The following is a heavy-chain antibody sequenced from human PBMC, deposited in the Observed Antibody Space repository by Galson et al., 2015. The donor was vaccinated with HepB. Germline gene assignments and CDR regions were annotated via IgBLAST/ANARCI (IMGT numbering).Heavy chain of an antibody. D-gene: IGHD1-26*01. CDR1: GFSLSTSGMC. J-gene: IGHJ4*02. Sequence: PALVKPTQTLTLTCTFSGFSLSTSGMCVSWIRQPPGKALEWLARINWDDDKYYSTSLKTRLTISKDTSKNQVVLTMTNMDPVDTATYYCARIPPVVGDPYYFDYWGQGTLVTVSS. CDR2: INWDDDK. CDR3: ARIPPVVGDPYYFDY. V-gene: IGHV2-70*11.